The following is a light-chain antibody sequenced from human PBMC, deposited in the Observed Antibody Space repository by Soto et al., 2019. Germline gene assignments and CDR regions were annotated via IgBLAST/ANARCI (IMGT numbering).Light chain of an antibody. V-gene: IGKV1-17*01. CDR3: LEHNTYPFS. J-gene: IGKJ4*01. CDR2: GAS. Sequence: QMTQSPSSLSASVGDIVTISCRASQGIGDDLGWYQQKPGEAPRRLIYGASILPSGVPSRFSGSGSGTEFTLTISGLQPEDCATYFCLEHNTYPFSFGGGTKVEIK. CDR1: QGIGDD.